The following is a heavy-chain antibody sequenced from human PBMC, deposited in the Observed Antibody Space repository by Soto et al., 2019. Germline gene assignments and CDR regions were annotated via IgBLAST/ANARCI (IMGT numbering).Heavy chain of an antibody. Sequence: ASVKVCCKASGYTFTTYDINWVRQAAGQGLVWMGWMNPNSGNTGYAQKFQDRVTMTRDTSISTAYMELSDLRSEDTAVYYCARGQYFTDSCGYDDYWGQGTQVTVSS. CDR2: MNPNSGNT. J-gene: IGHJ4*02. CDR1: GYTFTTYD. V-gene: IGHV1-8*02. CDR3: ARGQYFTDSCGYDDY. D-gene: IGHD3-22*01.